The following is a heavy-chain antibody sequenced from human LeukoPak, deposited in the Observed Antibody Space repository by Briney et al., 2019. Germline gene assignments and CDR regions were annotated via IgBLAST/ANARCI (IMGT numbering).Heavy chain of an antibody. Sequence: GGSLRLSCAASGLTFSNYAMSWVRQAPGKGLEWLSAISDSGGSTYYADSVKGRFTISRDNSKNTLYVQMSSLSVEDPAVYYCAARRDGFDIWGQGTMVTVSS. CDR3: AARRDGFDI. CDR1: GLTFSNYA. V-gene: IGHV3-23*01. CDR2: ISDSGGST. D-gene: IGHD4-17*01. J-gene: IGHJ3*02.